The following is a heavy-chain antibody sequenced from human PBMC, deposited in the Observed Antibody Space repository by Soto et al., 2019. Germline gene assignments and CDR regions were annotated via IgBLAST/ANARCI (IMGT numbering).Heavy chain of an antibody. J-gene: IGHJ4*02. CDR1: GYTFTSYG. V-gene: IGHV1-18*04. Sequence: ASVKVSCKTSGYTFTSYGVSGVRQAPGQGLEWVGWISGYNGNTNYAQKLQGRVTMTTDTSTATAYMELRGLRSDDTAIYYCARGYFDFWGQGTLVTVSS. CDR2: ISGYNGNT. CDR3: ARGYFDF.